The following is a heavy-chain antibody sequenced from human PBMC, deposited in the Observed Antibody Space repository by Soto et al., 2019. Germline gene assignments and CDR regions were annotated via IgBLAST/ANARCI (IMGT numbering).Heavy chain of an antibody. Sequence: EVQLLESGGGLVQPGGSLRLSCAASGFTFSSYAMTWVRQAPGKGLEWVSIISGSGGNTYYADSVKGRFTISRDNSKNTLYLQMNSLRAEDTAISYCAKAFARIYYASGFDAFDIWGQGTMVTVSS. CDR3: AKAFARIYYASGFDAFDI. J-gene: IGHJ3*02. CDR2: ISGSGGNT. V-gene: IGHV3-23*01. D-gene: IGHD3-10*01. CDR1: GFTFSSYA.